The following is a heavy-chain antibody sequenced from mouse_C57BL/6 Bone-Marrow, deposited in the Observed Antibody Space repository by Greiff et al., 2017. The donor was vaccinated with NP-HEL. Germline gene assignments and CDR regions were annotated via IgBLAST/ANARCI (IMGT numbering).Heavy chain of an antibody. Sequence: EVKLVESGGGLVKPGGSLKLSCAASGFTFSSYGMSWVRQTPDKRLEWVATISSGGSYTYYPDSVKGRFTISRDNAKNTLYLQLSSLKSEDTAMYYCSRPRGYTFAYWGQGTLVTVSA. J-gene: IGHJ3*01. D-gene: IGHD2-2*01. V-gene: IGHV5-6*03. CDR3: SRPRGYTFAY. CDR1: GFTFSSYG. CDR2: ISSGGSYT.